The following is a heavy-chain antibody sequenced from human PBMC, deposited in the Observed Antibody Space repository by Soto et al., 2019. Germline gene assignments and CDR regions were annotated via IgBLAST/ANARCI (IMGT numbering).Heavy chain of an antibody. Sequence: PSETLSLTCTVSGGSISSGDYYWSWIRQPPGKGLEWIGHIYGSGSTYYNPSLKSRLTISVDTSKKQFSLNLTSVTAADTAVYYCAAAVGPYYFDYWGQGTQVTVSS. V-gene: IGHV4-30-4*08. J-gene: IGHJ4*02. CDR2: IYGSGST. CDR1: GGSISSGDYY. D-gene: IGHD3-10*01. CDR3: AAAVGPYYFDY.